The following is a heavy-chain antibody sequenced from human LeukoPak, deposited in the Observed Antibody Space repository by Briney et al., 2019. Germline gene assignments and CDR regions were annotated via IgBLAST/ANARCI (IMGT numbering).Heavy chain of an antibody. CDR1: GGSLSGNY. CDR3: ARRRWSSSSVIGY. Sequence: SETLSLTCGMYGGSLSGNYWSWIRQSLDAVLEWIGEINHSGSINDNPSLKSRVTMSVDTSKNQFSLRLTSLTAADTAVYYCARRRWSSSSVIGYWSRGTRVTVSS. CDR2: INHSGSI. D-gene: IGHD6-6*01. V-gene: IGHV4-34*01. J-gene: IGHJ4*02.